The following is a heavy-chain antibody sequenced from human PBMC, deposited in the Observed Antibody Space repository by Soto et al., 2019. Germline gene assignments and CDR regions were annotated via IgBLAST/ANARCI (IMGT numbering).Heavy chain of an antibody. D-gene: IGHD3-10*01. CDR3: AKVRYGSGGRYYFMDD. Sequence: SETLSLTCAVSGGSLSRGDYFWGWIRQHPGLALEWIGSIYYSGRTYYNPSLKSRVSISVDTPRNQFSLKLTSVTATDTAVYYCAKVRYGSGGRYYFMDDWGRGTTVTVSS. J-gene: IGHJ6*03. CDR2: IYYSGRT. V-gene: IGHV4-31*11. CDR1: GGSLSRGDYF.